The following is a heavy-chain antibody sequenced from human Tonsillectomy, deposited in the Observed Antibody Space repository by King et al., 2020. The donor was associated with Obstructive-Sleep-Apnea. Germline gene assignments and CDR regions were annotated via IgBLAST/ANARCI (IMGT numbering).Heavy chain of an antibody. Sequence: VQLQESGPGVVKPSETLSLTCTVSGGSLSGDYWSWIRQPPRNGLEWIGYIHYSGSSNYNPSPKSRVTLSADTSKNQFFLRLSSVTAADTAVYFCARVNYYDSSGYILDYWGQGTLVTVSS. J-gene: IGHJ4*02. V-gene: IGHV4-59*01. CDR3: ARVNYYDSSGYILDY. CDR1: GGSLSGDY. CDR2: IHYSGSS. D-gene: IGHD3-22*01.